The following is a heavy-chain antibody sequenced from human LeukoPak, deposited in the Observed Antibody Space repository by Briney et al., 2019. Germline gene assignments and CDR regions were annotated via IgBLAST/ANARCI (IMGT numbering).Heavy chain of an antibody. D-gene: IGHD6-6*01. CDR3: ARDSEYSSSFYYYYGMDV. J-gene: IGHJ6*02. CDR1: GFTFSSYA. CDR2: ISYDGSNK. V-gene: IGHV3-30-3*01. Sequence: TGGSLRLSCAASGFTFSSYAMHWVRQAPGKGLEWVAVISYDGSNKYYADSVKGRFTISRDNSKNTLYLQMNSLGAEDTAVYYCARDSEYSSSFYYYYGMDVWGQGTTVTVSS.